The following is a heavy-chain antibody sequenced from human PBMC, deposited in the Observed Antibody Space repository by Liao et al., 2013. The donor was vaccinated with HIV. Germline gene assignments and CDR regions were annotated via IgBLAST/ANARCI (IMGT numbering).Heavy chain of an antibody. CDR2: IYHGGST. D-gene: IGHD3-10*01. J-gene: IGHJ4*02. Sequence: QVQLQESGSGLVKPSQTLSLTCAVSGGSLSSGGSSWSWIRQPPGKGLEWIGYIYHGGSTYYNPSLTSRVTMSVDRSKNQFSLKLSSVTAADTAVYYCARGLGTMVRGVITRFDYWGQGTLVTVSS. CDR3: ARGLGTMVRGVITRFDY. CDR1: GGSLSSGGSS. V-gene: IGHV4-30-2*01.